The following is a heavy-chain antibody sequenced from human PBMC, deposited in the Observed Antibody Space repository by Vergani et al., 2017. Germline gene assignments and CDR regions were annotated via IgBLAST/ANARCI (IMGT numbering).Heavy chain of an antibody. V-gene: IGHV6-1*01. D-gene: IGHD4-17*01. J-gene: IGHJ6*02. CDR3: ARSPRLVDDYGDYIYYYYGMDV. CDR1: GDSVSSNSAA. Sequence: QVQLQQSGPGLVKPSQTLSLTCAISGDSVSSNSAAWNWIRQSPSRGLEWLGRTYYRSKWYNDYAVSVKSRITINPDTSKNQFSLQLNSVTPEDTAVYYCARSPRLVDDYGDYIYYYYGMDVCGQGTTVTVSS. CDR2: TYYRSKWYN.